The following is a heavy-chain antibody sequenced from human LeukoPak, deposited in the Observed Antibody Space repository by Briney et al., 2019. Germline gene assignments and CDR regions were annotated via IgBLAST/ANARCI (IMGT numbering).Heavy chain of an antibody. Sequence: GESLRLSCAASGFTFDDYVMSWVRQAPGKGLEWVSGINWKGDNTDYPDSLKGRFTISRDNAQNSLYLQMNSLRAEDTALYYCAKVFYSSSWGFDYWGQGTLVTVSS. D-gene: IGHD6-13*01. CDR2: INWKGDNT. CDR3: AKVFYSSSWGFDY. V-gene: IGHV3-20*04. J-gene: IGHJ4*02. CDR1: GFTFDDYV.